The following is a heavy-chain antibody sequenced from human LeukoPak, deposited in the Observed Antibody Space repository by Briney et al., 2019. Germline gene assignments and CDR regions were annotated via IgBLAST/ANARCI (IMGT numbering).Heavy chain of an antibody. D-gene: IGHD2-2*01. CDR3: ARGPYCISTSCSQYYFDY. CDR1: GGSLSSYY. J-gene: IGHJ4*02. Sequence: SETLSLTCTVSGGSLSSYYWSWIRQPAGKGLEWIGRIYTSGSTNYNPSLKSRVTMSVDTSKNQFSLKLYSVTAADTAVYYCARGPYCISTSCSQYYFDYWGQETLVTVSS. V-gene: IGHV4-4*07. CDR2: IYTSGST.